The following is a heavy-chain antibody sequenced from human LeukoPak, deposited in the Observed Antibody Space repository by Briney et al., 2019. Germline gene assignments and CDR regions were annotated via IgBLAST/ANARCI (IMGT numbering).Heavy chain of an antibody. D-gene: IGHD2-8*01. Sequence: ASVTVSFKASGYTFTGYYMHWVRQAPGQGLEWMGWINPNSGGTNYAQKFQGWVTLTRDTSISTAYMELSRLRSDDTAVYYCARGSDIVLMVYAAAYAFDIWGQGTMVTVSS. J-gene: IGHJ3*02. V-gene: IGHV1-2*04. CDR1: GYTFTGYY. CDR3: ARGSDIVLMVYAAAYAFDI. CDR2: INPNSGGT.